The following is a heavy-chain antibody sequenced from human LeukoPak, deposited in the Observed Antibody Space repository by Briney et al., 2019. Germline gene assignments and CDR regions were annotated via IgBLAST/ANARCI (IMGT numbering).Heavy chain of an antibody. V-gene: IGHV1-69*05. CDR3: ARAGPPSYGMDV. CDR2: IIPIFGTA. CDR1: GGTFSSYA. D-gene: IGHD1-14*01. J-gene: IGHJ6*02. Sequence: SVKVSCKASGGTFSSYAISWVRQAPGQGLEWMGGIIPIFGTANYAQKFQGRVTITRDTSASTAYMELSSLRSEDTAVYYCARAGPPSYGMDVWGQGTTVTVSS.